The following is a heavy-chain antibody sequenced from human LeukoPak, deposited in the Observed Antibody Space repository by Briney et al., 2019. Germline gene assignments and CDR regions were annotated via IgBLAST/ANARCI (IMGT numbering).Heavy chain of an antibody. D-gene: IGHD4/OR15-4a*01. CDR3: AREGASLGYYFDY. CDR1: GFTFSSYE. J-gene: IGHJ4*02. CDR2: ISSSGSTI. Sequence: GGSLRLSCAASGFTFSSYEMNWVRQAPGKGLEWVSYISSSGSTIYYPDSVKGRFTISRDNAKNSLYLQMNSLRAEDTAVYYCAREGASLGYYFDYWGQGTLVTVSS. V-gene: IGHV3-48*03.